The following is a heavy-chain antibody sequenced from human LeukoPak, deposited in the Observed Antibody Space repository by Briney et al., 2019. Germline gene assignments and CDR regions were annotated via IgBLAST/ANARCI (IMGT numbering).Heavy chain of an antibody. CDR3: ARDYYDFWRGYYLYGMDV. D-gene: IGHD3-3*01. Sequence: ASVKVSCKASVYTFTSYGISWVRQAPGQGLEWMGWISAYNGNTNYAQKLQGRVTMTTDTSTSTAYMELRSLRSDDTAVYYCARDYYDFWRGYYLYGMDVWGQGTTVTVSS. J-gene: IGHJ6*02. V-gene: IGHV1-18*01. CDR1: VYTFTSYG. CDR2: ISAYNGNT.